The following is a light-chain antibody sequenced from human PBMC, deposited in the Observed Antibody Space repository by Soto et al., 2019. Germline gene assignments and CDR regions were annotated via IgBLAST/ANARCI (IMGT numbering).Light chain of an antibody. CDR2: EVN. J-gene: IGLJ1*01. CDR3: SQYAGRSNV. Sequence: QSVLTQPPSASGSPGQSVAISCTGTSSDVGGYNYVSWYQQHPGKAPKPMIYEVNKRPSGVPDRFSGSKSGNTASLTVSGIQAEDEADYYCSQYAGRSNVFGNANKVTAL. V-gene: IGLV2-8*01. CDR1: SSDVGGYNY.